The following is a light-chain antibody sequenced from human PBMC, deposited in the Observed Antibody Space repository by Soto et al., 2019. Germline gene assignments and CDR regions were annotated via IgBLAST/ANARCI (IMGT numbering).Light chain of an antibody. CDR1: QDINSY. CDR3: QQYNIYPLT. V-gene: IGKV1D-16*01. CDR2: AAS. J-gene: IGKJ4*01. Sequence: DVQMTQSPSSLSASVADRVTITCRASQDINSYLAWYQQKPGNAPKSLIYAASSLQTGVPSRFSGSESGTDFTLTISNLQPEDSATYYCQQYNIYPLTFGGGTKVEIK.